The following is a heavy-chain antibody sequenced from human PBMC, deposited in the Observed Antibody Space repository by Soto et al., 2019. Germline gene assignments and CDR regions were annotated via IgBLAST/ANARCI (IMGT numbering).Heavy chain of an antibody. CDR2: VDPQTGET. Sequence: EVQLVQSGAEVKKPGATVKISCKVSGYTFTDYYIHWVQRAPGRGLEWMGLVDPQTGETKYAEKFQGRVTMTADTSRDTAYMELSSLRSEDTALYYCGPSPIDVGLYRSGPPPRWGQGTQVAVSS. J-gene: IGHJ4*02. V-gene: IGHV1-69-2*01. D-gene: IGHD6-25*01. CDR1: GYTFTDYY. CDR3: GPSPIDVGLYRSGPPPR.